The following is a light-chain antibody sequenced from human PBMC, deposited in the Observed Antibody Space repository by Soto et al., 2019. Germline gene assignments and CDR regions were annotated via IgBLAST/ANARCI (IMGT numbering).Light chain of an antibody. Sequence: QSALTQPASVSGSPGQSITISCTGTSSDVGGYNYVSWYQQHPGKAPKLMIYDVSNRPSGVSNRFSGSKSGNTASLTISGLQAEDEADYDCSSYTSSSTYVVFGGGTKLIVL. J-gene: IGLJ2*01. CDR2: DVS. CDR1: SSDVGGYNY. V-gene: IGLV2-14*01. CDR3: SSYTSSSTYVV.